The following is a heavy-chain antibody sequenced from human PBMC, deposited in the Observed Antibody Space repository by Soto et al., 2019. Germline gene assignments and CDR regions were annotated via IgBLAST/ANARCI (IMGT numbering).Heavy chain of an antibody. D-gene: IGHD3-10*02. Sequence: ASVKVSCMASGYTFTGYNMHWVRQAPGQGLEWMGWINPNSGGTNYAQKFQGRVTMTRDTSISTAYMELSRLRSDDTAVYYCARDPTSSPSVFDFDSWGQGTLVTVSS. J-gene: IGHJ4*02. V-gene: IGHV1-2*02. CDR2: INPNSGGT. CDR1: GYTFTGYN. CDR3: ARDPTSSPSVFDFDS.